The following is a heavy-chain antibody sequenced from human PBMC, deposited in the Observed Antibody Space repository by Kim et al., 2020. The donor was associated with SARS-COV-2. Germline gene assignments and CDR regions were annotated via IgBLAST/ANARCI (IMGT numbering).Heavy chain of an antibody. CDR1: GFTFSDAW. CDR3: LTGVGLQWFDGF. V-gene: IGHV3-15*01. CDR2: INSQTDDGTT. Sequence: GGSLRLSCGVSGFTFSDAWMNWVRQTPGRGLEWVGRINSQTDDGTTEYAEPVRGSFSISRDESRSTLYLQMNSLETEDTAVYYCLTGVGLQWFDGFWGQGTLVTVSS. D-gene: IGHD3-3*01. J-gene: IGHJ4*02.